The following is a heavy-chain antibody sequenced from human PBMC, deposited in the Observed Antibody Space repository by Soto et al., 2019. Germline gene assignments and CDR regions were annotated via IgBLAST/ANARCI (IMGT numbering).Heavy chain of an antibody. CDR1: GYSFTDYH. J-gene: IGHJ6*02. CDR2: INPKSGGT. V-gene: IGHV1-2*04. CDR3: ARGDSTGCSNGVCSFFYNHDMDV. Sequence: ASVKVSCKASGYSFTDYHIHWVRQAPGQGLEWLGRINPKSGGTSTAQKFQGWVTMTTATSISTASMELTRLTSDDTDIYYCARGDSTGCSNGVCSFFYNHDMDVWGQGTPVTVSS. D-gene: IGHD2-8*01.